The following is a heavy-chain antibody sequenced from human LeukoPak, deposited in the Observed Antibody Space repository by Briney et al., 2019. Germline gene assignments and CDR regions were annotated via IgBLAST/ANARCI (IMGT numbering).Heavy chain of an antibody. D-gene: IGHD5-18*01. J-gene: IGHJ4*02. CDR2: INTGGGGT. CDR1: GYTFTSYN. V-gene: IGHV1-46*01. CDR3: ARERGYSYHFDS. Sequence: ASVKVSCKASGYTFTSYNMHWVRQAPGQGLEWMGFINTGGGGTSYAQKFQGGVAMTRDTSTITVYMELSSLRSEDTAVYYCARERGYSYHFDSWGQGTLVTVSP.